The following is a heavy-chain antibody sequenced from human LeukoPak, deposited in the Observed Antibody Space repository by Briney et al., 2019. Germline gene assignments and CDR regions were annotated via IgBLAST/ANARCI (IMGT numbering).Heavy chain of an antibody. CDR2: ISGDGGST. Sequence: GGSLRLSCAASGFTFDDYAMHWVRQAPGKGLEWVSLISGDGGSTYYADSVKGRFTISRDNGKNSLYLQMNSLRTEDTASYYCAKGPFEYSSSGYYYYMDVWGKGTTVTVSS. D-gene: IGHD6-6*01. CDR1: GFTFDDYA. CDR3: AKGPFEYSSSGYYYYMDV. V-gene: IGHV3-43*02. J-gene: IGHJ6*03.